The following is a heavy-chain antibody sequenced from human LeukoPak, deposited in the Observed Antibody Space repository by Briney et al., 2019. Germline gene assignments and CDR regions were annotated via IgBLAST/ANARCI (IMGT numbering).Heavy chain of an antibody. CDR1: GGSISSYY. CDR3: AREDSSGYFYYYYYYMDV. D-gene: IGHD3-22*01. V-gene: IGHV4-4*07. CDR2: IYTSGST. Sequence: PSETLSLTCTVSGGSISSYYWSWIRQPAGKGLEWIGRIYTSGSTNYNPSLKSRVTMSVDTSKNQFSLKLSSVTAADTAVYYCAREDSSGYFYYYYYYMDVWGKGTTVTVSS. J-gene: IGHJ6*03.